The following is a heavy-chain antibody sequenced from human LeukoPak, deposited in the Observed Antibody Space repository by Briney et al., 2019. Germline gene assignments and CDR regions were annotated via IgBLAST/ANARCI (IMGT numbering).Heavy chain of an antibody. Sequence: ASVKVSCKASGYTFTSYDISWVRQAPGQGLEWMGWISAYNGNTNYAQKLQGRVTMTTDTSTSTAYMELRSLRSDDTAVYYCAREQLYCSGGSCYYYFDYWGQGTLVTVSS. CDR1: GYTFTSYD. CDR3: AREQLYCSGGSCYYYFDY. J-gene: IGHJ4*02. D-gene: IGHD2-15*01. V-gene: IGHV1-18*01. CDR2: ISAYNGNT.